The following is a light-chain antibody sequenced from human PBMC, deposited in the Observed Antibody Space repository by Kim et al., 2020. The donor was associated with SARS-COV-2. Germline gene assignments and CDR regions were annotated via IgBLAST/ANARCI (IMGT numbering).Light chain of an antibody. J-gene: IGLJ2*01. V-gene: IGLV1-40*01. CDR3: QSYDSSLSEDVV. Sequence: VTVSCTGSSSNIGAGYDVHWYQQFPGTAPKLLIYGNTNRPSGVPDRFSGSKSGTSASLAITGLQAEDEADYYCQSYDSSLSEDVVFGGGTQLTVL. CDR1: SSNIGAGYD. CDR2: GNT.